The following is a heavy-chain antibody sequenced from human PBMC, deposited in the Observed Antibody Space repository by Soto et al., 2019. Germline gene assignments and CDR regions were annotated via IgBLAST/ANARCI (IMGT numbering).Heavy chain of an antibody. V-gene: IGHV1-69*12. Sequence: QVQLVQSGAEVKKPGSWVKVSCKASGGTFSSYAISWVRQAPGQGLEWMGGIIPVFGTANYAQKFQGRVTITADESTSTAYMELSSLRSEDTAVYYCARGVSTTVTPYFDYWGQGTLVTVSS. CDR1: GGTFSSYA. J-gene: IGHJ4*02. CDR3: ARGVSTTVTPYFDY. D-gene: IGHD4-17*01. CDR2: IIPVFGTA.